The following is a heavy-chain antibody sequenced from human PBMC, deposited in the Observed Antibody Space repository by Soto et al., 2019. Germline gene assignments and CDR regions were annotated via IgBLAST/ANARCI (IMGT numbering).Heavy chain of an antibody. V-gene: IGHV4-59*08. J-gene: IGHJ4*02. Sequence: SETLSLTCTVSGGSISSYYWSWIRQPPGKGLEWIGYIYYSGSTNYNPSLKSRVTISVDTSKNQFSLKLSSVTAADTAVYYCARHRFWGYDPFDYWGQGTLVTVSS. CDR3: ARHRFWGYDPFDY. CDR1: GGSISSYY. D-gene: IGHD5-12*01. CDR2: IYYSGST.